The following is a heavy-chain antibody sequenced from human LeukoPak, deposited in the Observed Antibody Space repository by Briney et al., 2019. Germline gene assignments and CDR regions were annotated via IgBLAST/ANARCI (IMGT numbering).Heavy chain of an antibody. CDR3: AGGGEAARSLAY. CDR1: GVTSNY. V-gene: IGHV3-66*02. J-gene: IGHJ4*02. D-gene: IGHD6-6*01. CDR2: IYNGGTS. Sequence: SGGSLRLSCAASGVTSNYMTWVRQAPGKGLEWVSVIYNGGTSYYADSVKGRFTISRDNSKSTLFVYLQMNSLRTDDTAPYYCAGGGEAARSLAYWGQGALVTVSS.